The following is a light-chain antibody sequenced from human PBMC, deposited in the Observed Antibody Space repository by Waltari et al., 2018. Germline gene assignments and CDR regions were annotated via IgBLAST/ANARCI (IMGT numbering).Light chain of an antibody. CDR1: QTIKNF. CDR3: QQTHTVPIT. CDR2: AAS. V-gene: IGKV1-39*01. J-gene: IGKJ5*01. Sequence: DSQLTQSPSSLSASVGDRVTITCRASQTIKNFLNWYQPKLGKAPKLLIHAASSLQSGGPERFGGSGSGTDFTRSIRSLQPEDFATYFCQQTHTVPITFGQGTRLEIK.